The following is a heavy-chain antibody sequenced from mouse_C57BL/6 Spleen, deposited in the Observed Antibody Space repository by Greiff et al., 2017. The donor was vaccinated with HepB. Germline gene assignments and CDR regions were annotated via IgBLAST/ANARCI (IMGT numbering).Heavy chain of an antibody. CDR3: AGGWFTGLAY. CDR2: IYPGDGDT. V-gene: IGHV1-82*01. J-gene: IGHJ3*01. CDR1: GYAFSSSW. Sequence: QVQLQQSGPELVKPGASVKISCKASGYAFSSSWMNWVKQRPGKGLEWIGRIYPGDGDTNYNGKFKGKATLTADKSSSTAYMQLSSLTSEDSAVYFCAGGWFTGLAYWGQGTLVTVSA. D-gene: IGHD1-1*02.